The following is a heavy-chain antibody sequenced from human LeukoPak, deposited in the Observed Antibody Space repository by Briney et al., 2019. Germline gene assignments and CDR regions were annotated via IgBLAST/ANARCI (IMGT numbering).Heavy chain of an antibody. CDR3: AKGPEYYYDSSGYYDY. Sequence: GGSLRLSCAASGFTFSSYAMSWVRQAPGKGLEWVSAISGSGGNTYYADSVKGRFTISRDNSKNTLYLQMNSLRAEDTAVYYCAKGPEYYYDSSGYYDYWGQGTLVTVSS. CDR2: ISGSGGNT. J-gene: IGHJ4*02. V-gene: IGHV3-23*01. CDR1: GFTFSSYA. D-gene: IGHD3-22*01.